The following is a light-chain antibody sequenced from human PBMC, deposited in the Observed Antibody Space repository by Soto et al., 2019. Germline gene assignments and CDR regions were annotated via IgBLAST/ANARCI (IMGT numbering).Light chain of an antibody. CDR1: QAVNSW. J-gene: IGKJ5*01. CDR2: DVS. CDR3: QQSNNHPIS. Sequence: DNQLTHSASSVSASVGDRVTITCRSSQAVNSWLAWFQQKPGMAPKLVIYDVSSLQSGVPSRFSGSGSGTEFTLTISSLQPEDFATYYCQQSNNHPISFGQGTRLEI. V-gene: IGKV1-12*01.